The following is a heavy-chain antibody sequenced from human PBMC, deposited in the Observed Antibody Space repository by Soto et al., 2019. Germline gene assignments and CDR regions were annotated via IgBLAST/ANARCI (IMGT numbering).Heavy chain of an antibody. CDR3: AKGPEQLVHGVFDY. V-gene: IGHV3-23*01. Sequence: GSLRLSCAASGFTLSSCVMSWVRQAPGKGLEWVSGIDVGGGGTYYADSVKGRFTISRDNSKNTLYLQMNSLRADDTAVYYCAKGPEQLVHGVFDYWGQGTLVTVSS. J-gene: IGHJ4*02. CDR2: IDVGGGGT. D-gene: IGHD6-6*01. CDR1: GFTLSSCV.